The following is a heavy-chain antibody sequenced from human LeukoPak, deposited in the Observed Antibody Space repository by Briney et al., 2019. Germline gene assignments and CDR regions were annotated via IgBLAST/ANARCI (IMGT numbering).Heavy chain of an antibody. Sequence: GGSLRLSCAASGFTFSGYGMHWVRQGPGKGLVWFSRINRDGSTTNYADSVKGRFTMSISNATTTLYVEMNCLRAAETGVYYCERVDGWGWGQGTLVT. CDR2: INRDGSTT. V-gene: IGHV3-74*01. J-gene: IGHJ4*02. CDR3: ERVDGWG. CDR1: GFTFSGYG. D-gene: IGHD1-26*01.